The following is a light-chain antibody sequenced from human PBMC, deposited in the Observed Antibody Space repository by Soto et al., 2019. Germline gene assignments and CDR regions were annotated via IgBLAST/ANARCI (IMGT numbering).Light chain of an antibody. J-gene: IGKJ2*01. Sequence: DIQMTQSPSILSASVGDRITITCRASQSISTWLAWYQQKPGKAPKLVIYKASTLESGVPSRFSGSGSGTEFTLTISSLQPDDFATYFCQQYNHYPTFGQGTKLEIK. CDR1: QSISTW. V-gene: IGKV1-5*03. CDR3: QQYNHYPT. CDR2: KAS.